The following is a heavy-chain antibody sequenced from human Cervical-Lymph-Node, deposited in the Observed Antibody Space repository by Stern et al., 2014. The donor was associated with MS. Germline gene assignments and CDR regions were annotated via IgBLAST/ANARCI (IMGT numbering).Heavy chain of an antibody. CDR1: GYSFTSHW. V-gene: IGHV5-51*01. CDR3: ARHRGGSGWQFDP. J-gene: IGHJ5*02. Sequence: EVQLVESGAEVKEPGESLKISCKGSGYSFTSHWIVWVRQMPGKGLEWMGLIYPGDSETRYNPSFQGQVTMSVDNFITTAYIQWSSLKASDTAMYYCARHRGGSGWQFDPWGQGTLVTVSS. CDR2: IYPGDSET. D-gene: IGHD6-19*01.